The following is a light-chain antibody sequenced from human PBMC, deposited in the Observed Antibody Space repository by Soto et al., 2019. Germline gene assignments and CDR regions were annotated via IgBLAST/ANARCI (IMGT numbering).Light chain of an antibody. CDR2: AAS. CDR1: QGISSY. V-gene: IGKV1-9*01. CDR3: QQLNSHPRT. J-gene: IGKJ1*01. Sequence: IQLTQSPSSLSAYVGDRVTITCRASQGISSYLAWYQQKPVKAPKLLIYAASTLQSGVPSRFSGSGSGTDFTLTISSLQPEDFVTYYCQQLNSHPRTFGQGTKVEIK.